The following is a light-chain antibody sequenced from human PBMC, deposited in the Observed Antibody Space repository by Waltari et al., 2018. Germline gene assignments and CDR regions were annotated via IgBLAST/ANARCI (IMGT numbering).Light chain of an antibody. CDR2: FDR. CDR1: TIGSHS. CDR3: QVWDSGSDRSGVV. J-gene: IGLJ2*01. V-gene: IGLV3-21*04. Sequence: SSVLTQPPSVSVAPGQTATIPCAGSTIGSHSVSWYQQKTGQAPGLIIHFDRHWPSGIPERFSASNSGNTATLTIGGVEAGDEADYYCQVWDSGSDRSGVVFGGGTKLTVL.